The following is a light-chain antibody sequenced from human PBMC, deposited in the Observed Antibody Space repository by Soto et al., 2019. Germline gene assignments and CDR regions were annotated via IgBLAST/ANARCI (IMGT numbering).Light chain of an antibody. CDR3: AAWDDSLNGHV. V-gene: IGLV1-44*01. J-gene: IGLJ1*01. Sequence: QSVLTQPHSVSGTHGQRLTVSCSGSDSNIGSYSVHWFQQLPGTAPKPLISTTYQRPSGVPERFSGSKSGTSASLAISGLQSEDEADYYCAAWDDSLNGHVFGTGTKVTVL. CDR2: TTY. CDR1: DSNIGSYS.